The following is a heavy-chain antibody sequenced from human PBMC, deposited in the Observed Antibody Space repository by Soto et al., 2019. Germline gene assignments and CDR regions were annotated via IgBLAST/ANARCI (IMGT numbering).Heavy chain of an antibody. D-gene: IGHD4-4*01. J-gene: IGHJ5*02. CDR1: GGTFSSYT. V-gene: IGHV1-69*02. CDR3: ATGDYRYNWFDP. Sequence: QVQLVQSGAEVTKPGSSVKVSCQASGGTFSSYTISWVRQAPGQGLELMGRIIPILGIANYAQKFQDRVTITADNSTSTAYMDLSSLRSEGTAVDYCATGDYRYNWFDPWCQGTLVTVSS. CDR2: IIPILGIA.